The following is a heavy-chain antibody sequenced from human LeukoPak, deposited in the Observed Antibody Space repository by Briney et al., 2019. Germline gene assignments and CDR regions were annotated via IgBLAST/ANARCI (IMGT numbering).Heavy chain of an antibody. CDR3: ARCQVSMIVVDWFDP. CDR2: IIPILGIA. CDR1: GGTFSSYA. Sequence: SVTVSCKASGGTFSSYAISWVRQAPGQGLEWMGRIIPILGIANYAQKFQGRVTITADKSTSTAYMELSSLRSEDTAVYYCARCQVSMIVVDWFDPWGQGTLVTVSS. V-gene: IGHV1-69*04. J-gene: IGHJ5*02. D-gene: IGHD3-22*01.